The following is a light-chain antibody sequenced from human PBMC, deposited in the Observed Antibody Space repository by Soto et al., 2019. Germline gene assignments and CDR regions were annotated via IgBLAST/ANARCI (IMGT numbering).Light chain of an antibody. CDR3: QQYGRSPYT. V-gene: IGKV3-20*01. Sequence: EIVLTQSPDTLSLSPGERATLSCRASQSVSSNLLAWYQQTPGQAPRLLIYGASSRPGGIPDKFSGSGSGTDFTLTINRLEPEDFAVYYCQQYGRSPYTFAQGTKLEI. CDR1: QSVSSNL. CDR2: GAS. J-gene: IGKJ2*01.